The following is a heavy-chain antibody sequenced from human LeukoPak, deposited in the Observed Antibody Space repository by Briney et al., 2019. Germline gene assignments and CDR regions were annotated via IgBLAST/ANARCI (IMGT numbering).Heavy chain of an antibody. CDR3: VGSHGGG. D-gene: IGHD4-23*01. Sequence: SETLSLTCTVSGGSVSSSSYYWGWVRQPPGKGLVWIGLMSYSGTSAHNPSLESPVTISVYTSQNEVAVKLTTATAADTAIYSWVGSHGGGWGQGSPVSASS. CDR1: GGSVSSSSYY. J-gene: IGHJ4*01. V-gene: IGHV4-39*01. CDR2: MSYSGTS.